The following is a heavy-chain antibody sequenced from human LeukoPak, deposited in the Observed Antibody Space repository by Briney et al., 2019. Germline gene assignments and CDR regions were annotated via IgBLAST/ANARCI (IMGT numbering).Heavy chain of an antibody. CDR3: ARDRDTTFLRADY. J-gene: IGHJ4*02. Sequence: QPGGSLRLSCAASGFTFSNFEMNWVRQAPGKGLEWISYISSRSSTIFYADSVKGRFTISRDNAKNSLYLQMNNLRAEDTAIYYCARDRDTTFLRADYWGRGTLVTVSS. CDR2: ISSRSSTI. V-gene: IGHV3-48*03. CDR1: GFTFSNFE. D-gene: IGHD1-1*01.